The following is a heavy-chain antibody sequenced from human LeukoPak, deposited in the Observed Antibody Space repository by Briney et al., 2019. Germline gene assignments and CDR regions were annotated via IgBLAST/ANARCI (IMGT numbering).Heavy chain of an antibody. Sequence: PGGSLRLSCAASGFTFSSCWMSWVRQAPGKGLEWVANIKQDGSEKYYVDSVKGRFTISRDNAKNSLYLQMNSLRAEDTAVYYCARGKYVTTYDYWGQGALVTVSS. CDR3: ARGKYVTTYDY. CDR2: IKQDGSEK. J-gene: IGHJ4*02. CDR1: GFTFSSCW. D-gene: IGHD4-17*01. V-gene: IGHV3-7*01.